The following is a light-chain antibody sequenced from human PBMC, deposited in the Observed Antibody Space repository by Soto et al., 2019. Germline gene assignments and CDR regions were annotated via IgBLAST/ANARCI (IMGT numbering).Light chain of an antibody. Sequence: DIQMTQSPSSLSASVGDRVTITCQASQDISNYLNWYQQKPGKAPKLLIYDASNLETAVPSRFSGSGSGTDFTFTISSLQPEDIATYYCQQYDNLQLTFGGGTKVEIK. V-gene: IGKV1-33*01. J-gene: IGKJ4*01. CDR3: QQYDNLQLT. CDR2: DAS. CDR1: QDISNY.